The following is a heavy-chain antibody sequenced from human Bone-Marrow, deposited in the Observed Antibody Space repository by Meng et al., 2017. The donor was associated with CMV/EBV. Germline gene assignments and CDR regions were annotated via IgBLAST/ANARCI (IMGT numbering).Heavy chain of an antibody. D-gene: IGHD2-2*01. V-gene: IGHV1-46*01. Sequence: ASVKVSCKASGYTFTSYYMHWVRQAPGQGLEWMGIINPSGGSTSYAQKFQGRVTMTRDTSTSTVYMELSSLRSEDTAVYYCSLDCSSTSCWGYWGQGTLVTVSS. J-gene: IGHJ4*02. CDR2: INPSGGST. CDR3: SLDCSSTSCWGY. CDR1: GYTFTSYY.